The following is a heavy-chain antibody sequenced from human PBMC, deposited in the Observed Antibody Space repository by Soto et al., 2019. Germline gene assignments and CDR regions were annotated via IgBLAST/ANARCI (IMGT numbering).Heavy chain of an antibody. Sequence: ASVKVSCKASGGTFSSYPISWVRPAPGQGLEWMGGIIPIFGTANYAQKFQGRVTITADESTSTAYMERSGLRSEDTAVYYCARGSGPTVTSGYWGQGTLVTVSS. CDR1: GGTFSSYP. CDR3: ARGSGPTVTSGY. CDR2: IIPIFGTA. J-gene: IGHJ4*02. D-gene: IGHD4-17*01. V-gene: IGHV1-69*13.